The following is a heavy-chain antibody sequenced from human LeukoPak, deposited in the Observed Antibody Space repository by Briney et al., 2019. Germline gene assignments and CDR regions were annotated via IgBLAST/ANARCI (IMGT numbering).Heavy chain of an antibody. J-gene: IGHJ6*02. CDR1: GFTFSSYA. CDR3: AKGGNRYYYGMDV. V-gene: IGHV3-23*01. Sequence: GGSPRLSCAASGFTFSSYAMSWVRQAPGKGLEWVSAISGSGGSTYYADSVKGRFTISRDNSKNTLYLQMNSLRAEDTAVYYCAKGGNRYYYGMDVWGQGTTVTVSS. D-gene: IGHD3-16*02. CDR2: ISGSGGST.